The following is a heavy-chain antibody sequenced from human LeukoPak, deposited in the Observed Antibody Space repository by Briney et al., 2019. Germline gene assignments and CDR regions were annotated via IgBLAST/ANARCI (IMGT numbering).Heavy chain of an antibody. J-gene: IGHJ6*02. V-gene: IGHV7-4-1*02. CDR1: GYTFTSYA. CDR3: ARDKYCSRPSCYFTGMDV. D-gene: IGHD2-2*01. CDR2: INTNTGNP. Sequence: XSVKVSCKASGYTFTSYAMNWVRQAPGQGLEWMGWINTNTGNPTYAQGFTRRFFFSLDTSVSTAYLQISSLKAEDTAVYYCARDKYCSRPSCYFTGMDVWGQGTTVTVSS.